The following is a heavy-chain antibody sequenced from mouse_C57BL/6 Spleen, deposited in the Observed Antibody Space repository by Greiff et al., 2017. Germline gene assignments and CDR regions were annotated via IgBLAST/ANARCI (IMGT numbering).Heavy chain of an antibody. CDR2: IHPNSGST. Sequence: LKPCAELVKPGASVKLSCKASGYTFTSYWMHWVKQRTGQGLEWIGMIHPNSGSTNYNEKFKSKATLTVDKSTSTAYMQLSSLPSEDSAVYYCASLDYDGAWFAYWGQGTLVTVSA. J-gene: IGHJ3*01. CDR3: ASLDYDGAWFAY. CDR1: GYTFTSYW. V-gene: IGHV1-64*01. D-gene: IGHD2-4*01.